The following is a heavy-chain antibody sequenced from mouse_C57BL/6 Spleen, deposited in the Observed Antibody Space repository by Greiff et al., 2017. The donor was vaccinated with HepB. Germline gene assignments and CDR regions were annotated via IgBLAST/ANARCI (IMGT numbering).Heavy chain of an antibody. J-gene: IGHJ3*01. CDR3: ARKLPFAY. V-gene: IGHV1-50*01. CDR2: IDPSDSYT. Sequence: VQLQQPGAELVKPGASVKLSCKASGYTFTSYWMQWVKQRPGQGLEWIGEIDPSDSYTNYNQKFKGKATLTVDTSSSTAYMQLSSLTSEDSAVYYCARKLPFAYWGQGTLVTVSA. D-gene: IGHD4-1*01. CDR1: GYTFTSYW.